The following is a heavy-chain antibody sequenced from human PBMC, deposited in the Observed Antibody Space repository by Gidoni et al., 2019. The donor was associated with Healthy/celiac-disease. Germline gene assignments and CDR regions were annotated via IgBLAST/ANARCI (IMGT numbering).Heavy chain of an antibody. D-gene: IGHD2-15*01. Sequence: QVQLQQWGAGLLKPSETLSLTCAVYGGSFRGYYWSWIRQPPGTGRDWIGEINHSGSTNYNPSLKSRVTISVDTSKNQFSLKLSSVTAADTAVYYCARGGRAPPRYWGQGTLVTVSS. V-gene: IGHV4-34*01. J-gene: IGHJ4*02. CDR2: INHSGST. CDR3: ARGGRAPPRY. CDR1: GGSFRGYY.